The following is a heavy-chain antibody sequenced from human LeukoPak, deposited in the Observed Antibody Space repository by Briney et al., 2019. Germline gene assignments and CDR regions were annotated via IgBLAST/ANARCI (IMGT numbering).Heavy chain of an antibody. CDR1: GYTFTSYG. D-gene: IGHD3-16*02. CDR2: ISAYNGNT. V-gene: IGHV1-18*04. J-gene: IGHJ3*02. Sequence: ASLKVSCKASGYTFTSYGISWVRQPPGQGLEWMGWISAYNGNTNYAQKLQGRVTMTTDTSTSTAYMELRSLRSDDTAVYYCARDGRDYDYVWGSYRSDAFDIWGQGTMVTVSS. CDR3: ARDGRDYDYVWGSYRSDAFDI.